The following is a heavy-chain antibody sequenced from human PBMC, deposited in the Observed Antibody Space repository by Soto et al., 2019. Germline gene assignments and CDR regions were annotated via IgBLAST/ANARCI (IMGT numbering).Heavy chain of an antibody. Sequence: ALTCTVSGGAISVYYWTWFRQPAGKGLEWIGRIYSSGGTKYNPSLKSRVDTSLDMSKNQFSLRLNSATAAEMDVYSCARGQRLSDSFDPWGQGTLVTVS. D-gene: IGHD6-25*01. V-gene: IGHV4-4*07. CDR1: GGAISVYY. CDR3: ARGQRLSDSFDP. CDR2: IYSSGGT. J-gene: IGHJ5*02.